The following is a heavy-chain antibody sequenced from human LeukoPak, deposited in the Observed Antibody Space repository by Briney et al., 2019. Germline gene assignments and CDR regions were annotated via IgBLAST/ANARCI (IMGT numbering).Heavy chain of an antibody. CDR1: GGSISSGNW. J-gene: IGHJ4*02. CDR3: GRNGAYCIDY. D-gene: IGHD2-8*01. Sequence: SETLSLTCVVSGGSISSGNWWSWVRQSPEKGLEWIAEIYRDGNTNYNPSLKSRATISVDTSNNQFPLKLTSVTAADTAMYYCGRNGAYCIDYWGQGTLVTVSS. CDR2: IYRDGNT. V-gene: IGHV4-4*02.